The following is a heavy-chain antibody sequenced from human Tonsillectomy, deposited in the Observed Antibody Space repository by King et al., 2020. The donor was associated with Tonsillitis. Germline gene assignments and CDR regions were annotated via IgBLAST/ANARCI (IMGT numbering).Heavy chain of an antibody. CDR3: ASSRSDILTGYPLSPIDY. D-gene: IGHD3-9*01. Sequence: VQLVESGGDLVKPGGSLRLSCAASGFTFSDYAMNWVRQAPGKGLEWVSSISSSSSYIYYADSMKGRFSISRDNAKNSLYLQMISLRVEDTAVYYCASSRSDILTGYPLSPIDYWGQGTLVTVSS. V-gene: IGHV3-21*01. CDR1: GFTFSDYA. J-gene: IGHJ4*02. CDR2: ISSSSSYI.